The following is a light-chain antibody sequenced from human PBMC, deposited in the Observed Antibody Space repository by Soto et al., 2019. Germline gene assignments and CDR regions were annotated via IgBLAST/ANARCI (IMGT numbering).Light chain of an antibody. J-gene: IGKJ4*01. Sequence: DIQMTQSPSTLSASVGDRVTITCRASQSISSWLAWYQQKPGKAPKFLIYDASSLESGVPSRFSGSGSGTEFTLTISSLQPDDFATYYCQQLRLYPSTFGGGTKVDIK. CDR2: DAS. CDR1: QSISSW. V-gene: IGKV1-5*01. CDR3: QQLRLYPST.